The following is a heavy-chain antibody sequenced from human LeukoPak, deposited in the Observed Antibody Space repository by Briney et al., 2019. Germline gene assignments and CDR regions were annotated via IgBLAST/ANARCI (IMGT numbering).Heavy chain of an antibody. J-gene: IGHJ4*02. Sequence: PGGSLRLSCTASGFTFNNYAMSWVRQAPGKGLEWVSAISGSGGSTYYADSVKGRFTIPRDNSKNTLYLQMNSLRAEDTAVYYCAKDGYNDFWSGYDPWWGQGTLVTVSS. CDR3: AKDGYNDFWSGYDPW. V-gene: IGHV3-23*01. D-gene: IGHD3-3*01. CDR2: ISGSGGST. CDR1: GFTFNNYA.